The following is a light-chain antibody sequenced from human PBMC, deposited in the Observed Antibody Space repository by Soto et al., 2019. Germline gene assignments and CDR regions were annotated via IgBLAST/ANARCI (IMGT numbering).Light chain of an antibody. CDR1: QSVSSY. CDR3: YQRSNWPFT. Sequence: EIVLTQSTATPSLSPGERATLTCKASQSVSSYLAWSQQKPGQSPRLLIYDVSNRATGVPARFRGSGSGTAFTFPISSLEPEEFAVYYCYQRSNWPFTFDHGNKVDVK. V-gene: IGKV3-11*01. CDR2: DVS. J-gene: IGKJ3*01.